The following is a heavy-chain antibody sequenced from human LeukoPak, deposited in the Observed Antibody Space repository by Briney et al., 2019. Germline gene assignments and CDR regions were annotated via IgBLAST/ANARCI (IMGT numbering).Heavy chain of an antibody. Sequence: SETLSLTCAVSGGSISSGGYSWSWIRQPPGKGLEWIGYIYHSGSTYYNPSLKCRVTISVDRSKNQFSLKLGSVTAADTAVYYCARGQNGDNVDYWGQGILVTVSS. D-gene: IGHD2-15*01. V-gene: IGHV4-30-2*01. J-gene: IGHJ4*02. CDR3: ARGQNGDNVDY. CDR1: GGSISSGGYS. CDR2: IYHSGST.